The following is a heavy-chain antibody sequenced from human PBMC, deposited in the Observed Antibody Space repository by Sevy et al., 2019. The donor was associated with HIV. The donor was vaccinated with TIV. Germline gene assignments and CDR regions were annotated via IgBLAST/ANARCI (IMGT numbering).Heavy chain of an antibody. D-gene: IGHD6-13*01. CDR3: ATGIAAVRRGVYFDY. V-gene: IGHV1-24*01. J-gene: IGHJ4*02. CDR2: FDPEHRKI. Sequence: SSVKVSCKVSGYSLIELSIHWVRQAPGKGLEWMGGFDPEHRKIIYAQKFQGRVTMTEDTSADTAYMEVSSLRSEDTAVYYCATGIAAVRRGVYFDYWGQGTLVTVSS. CDR1: GYSLIELS.